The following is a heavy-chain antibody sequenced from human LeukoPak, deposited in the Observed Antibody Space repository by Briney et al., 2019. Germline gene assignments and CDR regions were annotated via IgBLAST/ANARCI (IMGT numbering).Heavy chain of an antibody. V-gene: IGHV1-69*05. CDR2: IIPIFGTA. Sequence: ASVKVSCKASGGTFSSYAISWVRQAPGQGLEWMGGIIPIFGTANYAQKFQGRVTITTDESTSTAYMELSSLRSEDTAVYYCARITMVRGVQGGLDYWGQGTLVTVSS. D-gene: IGHD3-10*01. J-gene: IGHJ4*02. CDR1: GGTFSSYA. CDR3: ARITMVRGVQGGLDY.